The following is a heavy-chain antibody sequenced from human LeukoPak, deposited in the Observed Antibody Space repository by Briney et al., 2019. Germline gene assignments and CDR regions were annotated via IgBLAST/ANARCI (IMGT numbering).Heavy chain of an antibody. Sequence: SETLSLTCTVSGGSISSYYWSWIRQPPGKGLEWIGYTYYSGSTNYNPSLKSRVTISVDTSKNQFSLKLSSVTAADTALYYCAKDDYLDYYGSGSYHIDYWGQGTLVTVSS. CDR3: AKDDYLDYYGSGSYHIDY. J-gene: IGHJ4*02. CDR1: GGSISSYY. CDR2: TYYSGST. V-gene: IGHV4-59*01. D-gene: IGHD3-10*01.